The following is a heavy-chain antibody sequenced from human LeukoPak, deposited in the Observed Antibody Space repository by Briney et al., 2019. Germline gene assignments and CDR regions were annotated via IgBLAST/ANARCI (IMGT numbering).Heavy chain of an antibody. D-gene: IGHD4-4*01. CDR3: ARGRPTTVTYFDY. Sequence: GGSLRLSCAASGFTFSSYSMNWVRQAPGKGLEWVSYISDSSSTIYYADSVKGRFTISRDNSKNTLYLQMGSLRAEDMAVYYCARGRPTTVTYFDYWGQGTLVTVSS. CDR2: ISDSSSTI. V-gene: IGHV3-48*01. J-gene: IGHJ4*02. CDR1: GFTFSSYS.